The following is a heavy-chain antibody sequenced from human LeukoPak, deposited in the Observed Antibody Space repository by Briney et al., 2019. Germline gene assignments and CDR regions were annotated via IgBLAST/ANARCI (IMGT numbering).Heavy chain of an antibody. J-gene: IGHJ4*02. Sequence: SETLSLTCTVSGGSISSYYWSWIRQPPGKGLEWIGYIYYSGSTNYNPSLKSRVTISVDTSKNQFSLNLSSVTAADTAVYYCARADYYDSIGRFHHWGQGTLVTVSS. CDR1: GGSISSYY. CDR2: IYYSGST. V-gene: IGHV4-59*12. CDR3: ARADYYDSIGRFHH. D-gene: IGHD3-22*01.